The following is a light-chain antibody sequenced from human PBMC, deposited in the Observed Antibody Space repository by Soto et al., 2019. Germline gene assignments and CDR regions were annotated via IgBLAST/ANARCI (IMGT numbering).Light chain of an antibody. V-gene: IGLV2-14*01. Sequence: QSALTQPASVSGSAGQSITISCSGTMRDVGAYNLVSWYQQPPGTAPKLIIYEVRTPPSGISSRFSCSRSGNTASLTISGLQPEDEGDYYFSAYTARITLVFGGGTKVTVL. CDR3: SAYTARITLV. J-gene: IGLJ3*02. CDR2: EVR. CDR1: MRDVGAYNL.